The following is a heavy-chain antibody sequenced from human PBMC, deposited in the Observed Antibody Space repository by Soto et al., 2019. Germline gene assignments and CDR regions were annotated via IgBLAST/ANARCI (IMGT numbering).Heavy chain of an antibody. Sequence: QVQLVQSGAEVEETGASVKVSCKASGYNFHDYFMHWMRQAPGQGLEWMGWIRPKSGETKYEQKFQGRVTMTSDTSISTAYMQLTMVTSDDTAVYFCAAETGADTFDYWGQGTLVTVST. CDR3: AAETGADTFDY. V-gene: IGHV1-2*02. CDR2: IRPKSGET. J-gene: IGHJ4*02. CDR1: GYNFHDYF. D-gene: IGHD1-1*01.